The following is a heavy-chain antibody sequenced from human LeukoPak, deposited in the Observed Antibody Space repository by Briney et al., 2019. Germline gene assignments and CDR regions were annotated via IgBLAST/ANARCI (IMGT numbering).Heavy chain of an antibody. V-gene: IGHV3-74*01. Sequence: GGSLRLSCAASGFTFSTYWMHWVRQAPGKGLVWVSRVDYGGINTYYADSVKGRFTISRDNAKNTMYLQMTSLRVEDTAVYYCGSPEITGPLVRPAWGQGTLVTVFS. CDR2: VDYGGINT. CDR3: GSPEITGPLVRPA. J-gene: IGHJ4*02. D-gene: IGHD1-14*01. CDR1: GFTFSTYW.